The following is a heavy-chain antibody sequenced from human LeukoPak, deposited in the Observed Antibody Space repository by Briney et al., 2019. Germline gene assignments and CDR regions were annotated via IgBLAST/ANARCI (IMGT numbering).Heavy chain of an antibody. Sequence: PSETLSLTCTVSGGSISSSSYYWGWIRQPPGKGLEWIGSIYYSGSTYYNPSLKSRVTISVDTSKNQFSLKLSSVTAADTAVYYCARDRPIVVVITTDWGSYFDYWGQGTLVTVSS. CDR3: ARDRPIVVVITTDWGSYFDY. V-gene: IGHV4-39*07. J-gene: IGHJ4*02. D-gene: IGHD3-22*01. CDR2: IYYSGST. CDR1: GGSISSSSYY.